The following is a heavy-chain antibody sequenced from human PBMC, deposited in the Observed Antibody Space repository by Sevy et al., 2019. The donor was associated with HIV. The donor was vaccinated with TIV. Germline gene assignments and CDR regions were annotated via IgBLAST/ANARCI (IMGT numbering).Heavy chain of an antibody. CDR2: IRSKAYGGTT. Sequence: GGSLRLSCRASGFTFGDYAVSWFRQAPGKGLESVGFIRSKAYGGTTEDAASVKGRFTISRDDSKSIAYLQMNSLKTEDTAVYYCTRDESAYDPPEYFQHWGQGTLVTVSS. CDR1: GFTFGDYA. V-gene: IGHV3-49*03. CDR3: TRDESAYDPPEYFQH. D-gene: IGHD5-12*01. J-gene: IGHJ1*01.